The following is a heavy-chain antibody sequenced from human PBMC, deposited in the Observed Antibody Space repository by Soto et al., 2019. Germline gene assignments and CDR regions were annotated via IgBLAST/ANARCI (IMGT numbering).Heavy chain of an antibody. CDR1: GFTFGDYA. D-gene: IGHD6-19*01. CDR3: TRLSGWYLPRYYYGMDV. CDR2: IRSKAYGGTT. V-gene: IGHV3-49*03. J-gene: IGHJ6*02. Sequence: GGSLRLSCTASGFTFGDYAMSWFRQAPGKGLEWVGFIRSKAYGGTTEYAASVKGRFTISRDDSKSIAYLQMNSLKTEDTAVYYCTRLSGWYLPRYYYGMDVWGQGTTVTVSS.